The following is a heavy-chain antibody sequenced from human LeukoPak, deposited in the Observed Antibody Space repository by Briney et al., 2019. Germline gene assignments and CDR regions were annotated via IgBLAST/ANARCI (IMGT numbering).Heavy chain of an antibody. J-gene: IGHJ6*03. CDR2: IRNDGNNK. CDR3: AKNPKMDYYYYYMDF. V-gene: IGHV3-30*02. CDR1: GFTFSSYW. Sequence: GGSLRLSCAASGFTFSSYWMSWVRQAPGKGLEWVAFIRNDGNNKYYVNSVKGRFTISRDNSKNTLYLQMNSLRIEDTAVYYCAKNPKMDYYYYYMDFWGKGTTVTVSS. D-gene: IGHD2-8*01.